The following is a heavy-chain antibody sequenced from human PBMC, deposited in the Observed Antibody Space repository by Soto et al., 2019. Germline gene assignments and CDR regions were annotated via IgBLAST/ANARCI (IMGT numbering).Heavy chain of an antibody. CDR2: INPSGGST. Sequence: GASVKVSCKASGYTFTSYYMHWVRQAPGQGLEWMGIINPSGGSTSYAQKFQGRVTMTRDTSTSTVYMELSSLRSEDTAVYYCARDRGGAFTITYGMDVWGQGTTVTVSS. CDR3: ARDRGGAFTITYGMDV. V-gene: IGHV1-46*01. D-gene: IGHD5-12*01. CDR1: GYTFTSYY. J-gene: IGHJ6*02.